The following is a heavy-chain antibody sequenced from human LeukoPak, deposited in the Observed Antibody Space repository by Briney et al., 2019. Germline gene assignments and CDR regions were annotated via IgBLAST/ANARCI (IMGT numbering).Heavy chain of an antibody. CDR1: GSTFSSHG. Sequence: GGSLRLSCAASGSTFSSHGMHWVRQAPGKGLEWVAIIWSDGGNKYYADSVQGRFTISRDNSKNTLYFQMNSLRAEDTAVYYCARDAFDIWGQGTMVTVSS. J-gene: IGHJ3*02. CDR2: IWSDGGNK. V-gene: IGHV3-33*01. CDR3: ARDAFDI.